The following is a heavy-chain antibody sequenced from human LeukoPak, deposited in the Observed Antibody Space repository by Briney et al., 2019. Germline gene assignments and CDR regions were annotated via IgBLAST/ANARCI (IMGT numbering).Heavy chain of an antibody. CDR3: AKPKGVVPAEFDY. D-gene: IGHD2-2*01. CDR2: ISGSGGST. Sequence: GSLRLSCAASGFTFSSYAMSWVRQAPGKGLEWVSAISGSGGSTYYADSVKGRFTISRDNTKNTLYLQMNSLRAEDTAVYYCAKPKGVVPAEFDYWGQGTLVTVSS. J-gene: IGHJ4*02. CDR1: GFTFSSYA. V-gene: IGHV3-23*01.